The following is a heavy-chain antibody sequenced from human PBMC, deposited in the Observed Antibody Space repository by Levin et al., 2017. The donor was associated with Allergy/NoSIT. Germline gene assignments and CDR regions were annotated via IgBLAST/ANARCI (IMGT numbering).Heavy chain of an antibody. D-gene: IGHD1-26*01. CDR1: GFTFSSYT. J-gene: IGHJ4*02. V-gene: IGHV3-21*01. CDR2: ISNSGSFI. Sequence: PGGSLRLSCAASGFTFSSYTMNWVRQAPGKGLEWVSSISNSGSFIYYADSLKGRFTVSRDNAKNSLYLQMNSLRAEDTAVYYCARDGIADFWGQGTLVTVSS. CDR3: ARDGIADF.